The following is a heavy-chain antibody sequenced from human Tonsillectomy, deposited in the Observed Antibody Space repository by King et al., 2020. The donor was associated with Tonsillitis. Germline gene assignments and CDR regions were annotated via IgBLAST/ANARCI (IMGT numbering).Heavy chain of an antibody. CDR2: IQTRGCT. CDR3: ARDQPVGSTRFDY. Sequence: QLQESCPGLVKPSETLFLTCTCAGSAIRTYYSSWIRQPADKGLEWIGRIQTRGCTNYNPSLERRVTMSVDTSKNQFSLKLTSMTAADTAVYYCARDQPVGSTRFDYWGQGILVTVSS. J-gene: IGHJ4*02. V-gene: IGHV4-4*07. CDR1: GSAIRTYY. D-gene: IGHD6-19*01.